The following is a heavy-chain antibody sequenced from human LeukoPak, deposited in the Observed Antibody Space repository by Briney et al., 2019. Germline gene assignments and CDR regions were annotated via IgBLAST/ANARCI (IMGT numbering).Heavy chain of an antibody. D-gene: IGHD6-19*01. J-gene: IGHJ4*02. CDR1: GFTFSSYA. Sequence: GGSLRLSCAASGFTFSSYAMSWVRQAPGKGLEWVSAISGSGGSTYYADSVKGRFTISRDNSKNTLYLQMNSLRAEDTAVYYCTTDRIAVAAVPLPSDYWGQGTLVTVSS. CDR3: TTDRIAVAAVPLPSDY. CDR2: ISGSGGST. V-gene: IGHV3-23*01.